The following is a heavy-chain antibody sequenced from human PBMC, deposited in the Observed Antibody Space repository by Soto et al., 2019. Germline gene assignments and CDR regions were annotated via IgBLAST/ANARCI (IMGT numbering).Heavy chain of an antibody. D-gene: IGHD1-26*01. CDR3: AREGNLGRWLQPLDY. CDR2: IRNNGNT. V-gene: IGHV4-59*01. CDR1: GDSISSYS. Sequence: QVLLQVSGPGLVQPSETLSLTCSVSGDSISSYSWSWIRQPPGKGLEWIRNIRNNGNTKYNPSLKSRVTMSVDTSSNKFSLRLISVTAADTAVYYCAREGNLGRWLQPLDYWGQGTLVTVSS. J-gene: IGHJ4*02.